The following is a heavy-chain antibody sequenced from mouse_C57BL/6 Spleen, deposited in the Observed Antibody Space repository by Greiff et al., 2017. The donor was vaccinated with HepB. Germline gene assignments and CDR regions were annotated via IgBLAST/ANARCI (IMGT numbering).Heavy chain of an antibody. CDR3: TALRKRDY. Sequence: VQLQQSGAELVRPGASVKLSCTASGFNIKDDYMHWVKQRPEQGLEWIGWIDPENGDTEYAKKFQGKATITADTSSNTAYLQLSSLTSEDTAVYYCTALRKRDYWGQGTTLTVSS. J-gene: IGHJ2*01. V-gene: IGHV14-4*01. CDR2: IDPENGDT. CDR1: GFNIKDDY.